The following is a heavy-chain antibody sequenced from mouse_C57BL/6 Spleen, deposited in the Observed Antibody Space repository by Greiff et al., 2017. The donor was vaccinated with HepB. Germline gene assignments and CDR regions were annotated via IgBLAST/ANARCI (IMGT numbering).Heavy chain of an antibody. J-gene: IGHJ4*01. V-gene: IGHV1-39*01. CDR2: INPNYGTN. CDR3: ASSERMITTSYYYAMDY. CDR1: GYSFTDYN. D-gene: IGHD1-1*01. Sequence: VQLKQSGPELVKPGASVKISCKASGYSFTDYNMNWVKQSNGKSREWIGVINPNYGTNSYNQKFKGKATLTVDQYSSTAYMQLNHLTSEDSAVYYFASSERMITTSYYYAMDYWGQGTSVTVSS.